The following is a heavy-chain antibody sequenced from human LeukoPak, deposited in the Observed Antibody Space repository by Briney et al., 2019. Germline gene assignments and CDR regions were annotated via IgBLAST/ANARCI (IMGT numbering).Heavy chain of an antibody. CDR2: IKQDGNEK. CDR1: GFTFTTYW. J-gene: IGHJ3*02. CDR3: ARDLRVWYGTAEI. D-gene: IGHD3-10*01. Sequence: PGGSLRLSCAASGFTFTTYWMSWVRQAPGKGLEWVANIKQDGNEKYYVDSVKGRFTISRDNAKNSLYLQMNSLRVEDTAIYYCARDLRVWYGTAEIWGQGTMVTVSS. V-gene: IGHV3-7*01.